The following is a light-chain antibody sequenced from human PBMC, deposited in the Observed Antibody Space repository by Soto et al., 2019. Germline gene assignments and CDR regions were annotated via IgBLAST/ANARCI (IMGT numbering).Light chain of an antibody. CDR3: QQRSNWPSDT. V-gene: IGKV3-11*01. Sequence: EIVLTQSPATLSLSPGERATHSCRASQSVSSYLAWYQQKPGQAPRLLIYDASNRATGIPARFSGSGSGTDFTLTISSLEPEDFAVYYCQQRSNWPSDTFGQGTKLEIK. CDR2: DAS. J-gene: IGKJ2*01. CDR1: QSVSSY.